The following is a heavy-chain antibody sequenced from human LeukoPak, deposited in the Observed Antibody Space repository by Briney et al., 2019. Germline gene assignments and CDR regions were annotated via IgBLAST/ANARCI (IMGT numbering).Heavy chain of an antibody. D-gene: IGHD2-15*01. J-gene: IGHJ6*02. CDR3: ARGDHPRYCSGGSCYSGPYYYYYYGMDV. CDR1: GFTFSSYS. CDR2: ISSSSSTI. Sequence: GGSLRLSCAASGFTFSSYSMNWVRQAPGKGLEWVSYISSSSSTIYYADSVKGRFTISRDNAKNSLYLQMNSLRAEDTAVYYCARGDHPRYCSGGSCYSGPYYYYYYGMDVWGQGTTVTVSS. V-gene: IGHV3-48*04.